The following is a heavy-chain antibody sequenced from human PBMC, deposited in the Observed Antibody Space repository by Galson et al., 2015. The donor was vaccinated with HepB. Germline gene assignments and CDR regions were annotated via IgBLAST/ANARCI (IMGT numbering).Heavy chain of an antibody. D-gene: IGHD2-15*01. CDR3: AKDGIMVANNPYHFHY. CDR2: ITSSGGNS. V-gene: IGHV3-23*01. CDR1: GFSFTRYA. J-gene: IGHJ4*02. Sequence: SLRLSCAASGFSFTRYAMTWVRQAPGKGLEWVSSITSSGGNSYYTDSVKGRFTVSRDNSKNTLLLKLNSLRAEDTAMDFCAKDGIMVANNPYHFHYWGQGTLVTVSS.